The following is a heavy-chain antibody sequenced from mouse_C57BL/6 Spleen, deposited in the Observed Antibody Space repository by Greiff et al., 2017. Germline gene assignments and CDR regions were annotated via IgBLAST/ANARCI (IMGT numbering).Heavy chain of an antibody. CDR3: ASRRGSSYDYAMDY. CDR1: GSTFPSYW. D-gene: IGHD1-1*01. J-gene: IGHJ4*01. Sequence: VQLQQPGAELVKPGASVKLSCKASGSTFPSYWMHWVKQRPGRGLEWIGRIDPNSGGTKYNEKFKSKATLTVDKPSSTAYMPLSSLTSEDSAVYYCASRRGSSYDYAMDYWGQGTSVTVSS. CDR2: IDPNSGGT. V-gene: IGHV1-72*01.